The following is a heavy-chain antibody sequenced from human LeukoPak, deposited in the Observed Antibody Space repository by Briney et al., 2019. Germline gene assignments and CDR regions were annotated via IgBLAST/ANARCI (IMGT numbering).Heavy chain of an antibody. Sequence: GGSLRLSCAASGVIFSLYAMNWVRQAPGKGLEWVSTIIETGASPYYADSVRGRFTVSRDSSKNMIYLQMNSLRAEDTAIYYCARRGAGSGGLDYWGQGTLVTVSS. CDR2: IIETGASP. CDR1: GVIFSLYA. CDR3: ARRGAGSGGLDY. D-gene: IGHD6-19*01. V-gene: IGHV3-23*01. J-gene: IGHJ4*02.